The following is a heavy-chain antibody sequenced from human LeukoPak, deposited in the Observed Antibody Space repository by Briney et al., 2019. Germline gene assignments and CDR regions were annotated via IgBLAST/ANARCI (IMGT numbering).Heavy chain of an antibody. V-gene: IGHV3-23*01. CDR2: ISGSGGST. Sequence: GGSLRLSCAASGFTFSSYDMNWVRQAPGMGPEWVSRISGSGGSTYYADSVKGRFTLSRDNSKNTVYLQMNSLRAEDTAVYYCAKEYYDFWSGYYSNDPWGQGTLVTVSS. D-gene: IGHD3-3*01. CDR1: GFTFSSYD. J-gene: IGHJ5*02. CDR3: AKEYYDFWSGYYSNDP.